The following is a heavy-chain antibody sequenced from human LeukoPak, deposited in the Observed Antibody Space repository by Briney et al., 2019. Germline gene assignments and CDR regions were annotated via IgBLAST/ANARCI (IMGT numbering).Heavy chain of an antibody. CDR3: ARKYCSSASCDVASVGYYYYYMDV. V-gene: IGHV3-21*01. CDR2: ISSSSSYI. Sequence: GGSLRLSCAASGFTFSSYSMNWVRQVPGKGLEWVSSISSSSSYIYYADSVKGRFTISRDNAKNSLYLQMNSLRAEDTAVYYCARKYCSSASCDVASVGYYYYYMDVWGKGTTVTVSS. J-gene: IGHJ6*03. CDR1: GFTFSSYS. D-gene: IGHD2-2*01.